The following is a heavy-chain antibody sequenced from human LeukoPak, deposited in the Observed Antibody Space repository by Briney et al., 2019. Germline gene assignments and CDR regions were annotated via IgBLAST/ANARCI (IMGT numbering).Heavy chain of an antibody. CDR2: IYHSGST. CDR1: GYSISSGYY. D-gene: IGHD6-6*01. V-gene: IGHV4-38-2*02. Sequence: SETLSLTCAVSGYSISSGYYWGWIRQPPGKGLEWIGNIYHSGSTYYNLSLKSRVTISVDTSKNQFSLKLNSVTAADSAMYYCARDGIVAPDSWGQGTLVTVSS. CDR3: ARDGIVAPDS. J-gene: IGHJ4*02.